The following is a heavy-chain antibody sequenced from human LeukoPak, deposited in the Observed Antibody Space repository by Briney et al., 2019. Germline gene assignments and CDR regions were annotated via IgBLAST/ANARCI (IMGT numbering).Heavy chain of an antibody. J-gene: IGHJ4*02. V-gene: IGHV4-59*01. Sequence: SETLSLTCTVSGGSISSYYWSWIRQPPGKGLEWIGYIYYSGSTNYNPSLKSRVTISVVTSKNQFSLKLSSVTAADTAVYYCARDGPLRGDFDYWGQGTLVTVSS. CDR1: GGSISSYY. D-gene: IGHD5-12*01. CDR2: IYYSGST. CDR3: ARDGPLRGDFDY.